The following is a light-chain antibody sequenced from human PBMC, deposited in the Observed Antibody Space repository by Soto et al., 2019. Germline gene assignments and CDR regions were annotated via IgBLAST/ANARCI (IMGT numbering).Light chain of an antibody. CDR3: RSYTSSSTLP. CDR1: SSDVGGYNY. J-gene: IGLJ2*01. V-gene: IGLV2-14*01. CDR2: EVS. Sequence: QSVLTQPASVSGSPGQSITISCTGTSSDVGGYNYVSWYQQHPGKAPKLMIYEVSNRPSGISNRLSGSKSGNTASLTISGLQAEDEADYYCRSYTSSSTLPFGGGTKVTVL.